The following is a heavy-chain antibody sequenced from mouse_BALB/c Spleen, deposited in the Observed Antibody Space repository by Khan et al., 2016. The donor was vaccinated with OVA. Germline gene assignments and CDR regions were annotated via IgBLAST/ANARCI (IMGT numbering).Heavy chain of an antibody. D-gene: IGHD1-1*02. CDR2: ISDGGSYT. CDR1: GFTFSDYY. J-gene: IGHJ3*01. CDR3: ARAGYGGFAY. V-gene: IGHV5-4*02. Sequence: EVELVESGGGLVKPGGSLKLSCAASGFTFSDYYMYWVRQTPEKRLEWVATISDGGSYTYYPDRVKGRFTLSRDNAKNNLYLQMSSLKSEDTAMYYCARAGYGGFAYWGQGTLVTVSA.